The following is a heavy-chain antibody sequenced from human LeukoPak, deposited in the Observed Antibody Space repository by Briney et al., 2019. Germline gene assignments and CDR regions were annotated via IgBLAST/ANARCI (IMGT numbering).Heavy chain of an antibody. V-gene: IGHV3-23*01. CDR2: ISSSGGTT. CDR1: GFTFSSYA. CDR3: AKDSDSSAYYANFDY. Sequence: GGSLRLSCAASGFTFSSYAMNWVRQAPGKGLEWVSAISSSGGTTYYADSVKGRFTISRDNSKNTLYLLIHSLRAEDTAVYYCAKDSDSSAYYANFDYWGQGTLVTVSS. D-gene: IGHD3-22*01. J-gene: IGHJ4*02.